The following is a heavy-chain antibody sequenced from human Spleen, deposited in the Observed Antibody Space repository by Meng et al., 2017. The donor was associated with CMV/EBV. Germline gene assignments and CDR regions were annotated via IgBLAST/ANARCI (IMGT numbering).Heavy chain of an antibody. V-gene: IGHV4-34*01. CDR2: IYHSGYT. CDR3: ARRYCSSTSCYSDWYFDL. Sequence: PFSGDSWSWIRQPPGKGLEWIGQIYHSGYTNHNPSLRSRVTISVDTSKNQLSLKLSSVTAADTAVYYCARRYCSSTSCYSDWYFDLWGPGSLVTVSS. J-gene: IGHJ2*01. D-gene: IGHD2-2*01. CDR1: PFSGDS.